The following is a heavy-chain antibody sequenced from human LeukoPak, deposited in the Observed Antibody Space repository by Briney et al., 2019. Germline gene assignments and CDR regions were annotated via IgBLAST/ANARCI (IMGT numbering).Heavy chain of an antibody. D-gene: IGHD3-10*01. CDR3: ARDRPNYCGSDGHYYRRDGDY. J-gene: IGHJ4*02. V-gene: IGHV3-23*01. CDR2: ITSRGEST. CDR1: GFTFSIYA. Sequence: GGSLRLSCAASGFTFSIYAMSWVRQAPGKGLQWVSSITSRGESTWYVDSVKSRFTITRDNSENTLYLQMHSLRAEDTAVYYCARDRPNYCGSDGHYYRRDGDYWGRGTLVSVSS.